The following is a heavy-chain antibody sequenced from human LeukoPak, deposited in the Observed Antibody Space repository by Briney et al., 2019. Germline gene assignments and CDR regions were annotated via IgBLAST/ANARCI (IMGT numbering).Heavy chain of an antibody. CDR2: ISYSGST. J-gene: IGHJ4*02. CDR3: ARGFGRNYLKRTYYYDSSGYFDY. Sequence: SETLSLTCTVSGGSLTNCYWSWIRQPPGKGLEWIGYISYSGSTYYNPSLKSRVTISVDTSKNQFSLKLSSVTAADTAVYYCARGFGRNYLKRTYYYDSSGYFDYWGQGTLVTVSS. CDR1: GGSLTNCY. D-gene: IGHD3-22*01. V-gene: IGHV4-59*12.